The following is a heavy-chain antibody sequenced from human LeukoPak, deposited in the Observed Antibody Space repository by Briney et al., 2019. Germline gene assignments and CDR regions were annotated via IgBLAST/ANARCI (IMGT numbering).Heavy chain of an antibody. Sequence: ASVKVSCKASGYTFTGYYVHWVRQAPGQGLEWMGWINPNSGGTNYAQKFQGRVTITRDTSASTAYMELSSLRPEDMAVYYCVRGVPGVYFYYYMDVWGKGTTVTVSS. CDR3: VRGVPGVYFYYYMDV. V-gene: IGHV1-2*02. CDR1: GYTFTGYY. CDR2: INPNSGGT. D-gene: IGHD2-8*01. J-gene: IGHJ6*03.